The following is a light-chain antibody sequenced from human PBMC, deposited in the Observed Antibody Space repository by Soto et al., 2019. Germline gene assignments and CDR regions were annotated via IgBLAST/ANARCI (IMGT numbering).Light chain of an antibody. V-gene: IGKV1D-13*01. J-gene: IGKJ4*01. CDR2: DAS. CDR3: QHFNNYPLT. Sequence: AIQLTQSPSSLSASVGDRVTITCRASQGISSALAWYQQKPGKAPKLLIYDASSLESGVPSRFSGSGSGTDFTRTISSLQPEDFGTYYCQHFNNYPLTFGGGTKVDIK. CDR1: QGISSA.